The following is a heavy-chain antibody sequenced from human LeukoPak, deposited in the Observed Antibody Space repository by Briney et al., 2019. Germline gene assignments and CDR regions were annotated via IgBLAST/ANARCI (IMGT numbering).Heavy chain of an antibody. D-gene: IGHD3-22*01. V-gene: IGHV3-23*01. J-gene: IGHJ1*01. Sequence: GGSLRLSCAASGFTFGSYGMSWVRQAPGKGLEWVSFITTNGGRTSYADSMEGRFTISRDNPRNTLYMQMNSLRDEDTAVYYCAIMHGYYDGTGYWVQWGQGTLVTVSS. CDR1: GFTFGSYG. CDR2: ITTNGGRT. CDR3: AIMHGYYDGTGYWVQ.